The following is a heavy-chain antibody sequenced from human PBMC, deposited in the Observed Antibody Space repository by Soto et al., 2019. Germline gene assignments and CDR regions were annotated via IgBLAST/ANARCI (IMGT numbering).Heavy chain of an antibody. V-gene: IGHV3-23*01. J-gene: IGHJ6*02. CDR3: AKVRDNYYYYGMDV. CDR1: GFTFSNSA. Sequence: PGGSLRLSCAASGFTFSNSAMSWVRQAPGKGLEWVSIISGSGGSTYYADSVKGRFTISRDNSKNTLYLQMNSLRAEDTAVYYCAKVRDNYYYYGMDVWGQGTAVTVSS. CDR2: ISGSGGST.